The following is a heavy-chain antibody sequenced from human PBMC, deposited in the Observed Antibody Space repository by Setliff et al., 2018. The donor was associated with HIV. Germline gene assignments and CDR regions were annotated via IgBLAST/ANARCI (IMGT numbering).Heavy chain of an antibody. D-gene: IGHD1-7*01. CDR2: IIPIFGTA. J-gene: IGHJ4*02. Sequence: ASVKVSCKASGYTFTSYGISWVRQAPGQGLEWMGGIIPIFGTANYAQKLQGRVTMTTDTSTSTAYMELKSLRSDDTAVYYCATDRGTYWGQGTLVTVSS. CDR3: ATDRGTY. CDR1: GYTFTSYG. V-gene: IGHV1-18*01.